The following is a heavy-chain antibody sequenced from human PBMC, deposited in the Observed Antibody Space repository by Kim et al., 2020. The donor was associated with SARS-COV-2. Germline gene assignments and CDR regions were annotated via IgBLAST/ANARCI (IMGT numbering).Heavy chain of an antibody. CDR2: LIASTTNI. CDR3: AFGSLFLLNGDY. CDR1: GFMFSSYS. Sequence: GGSLRLSCEASGFMFSSYSVNWVRQAPGKGLEWISSLIASTTNIRYTDSVKGRFTISRDNGKNAVYLELNSLRPEDTAVYFFAFGSLFLLNGDYWAQG. D-gene: IGHD3-9*01. J-gene: IGHJ4*02. V-gene: IGHV3-21*01.